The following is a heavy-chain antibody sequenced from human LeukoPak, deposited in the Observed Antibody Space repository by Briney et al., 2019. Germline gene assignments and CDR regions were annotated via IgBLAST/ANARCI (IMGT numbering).Heavy chain of an antibody. CDR1: GGSISSYY. J-gene: IGHJ4*02. Sequence: PSETLSLTCTVSGGSISSYYWSWIRQPPGKGLEWIGYIYYSGSTNYNPSLKSRVTISLDTSKNQFSLKLSSVTAADTAVYYCAACIAAAGLVYFDYWGQGTLVTVSS. CDR3: AACIAAAGLVYFDY. V-gene: IGHV4-59*01. CDR2: IYYSGST. D-gene: IGHD6-13*01.